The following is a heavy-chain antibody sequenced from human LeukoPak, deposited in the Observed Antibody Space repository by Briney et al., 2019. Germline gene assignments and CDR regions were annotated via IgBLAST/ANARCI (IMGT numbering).Heavy chain of an antibody. CDR1: GYTFTSYG. Sequence: EASVKVSCKASGYTFTSYGISWVRQAPGQGLEWMGWISAYNGNTNYAQKLQGRVTMTTDTSTSTAYMELRSLRSDDTAVYYCARDGINYDILTGYYYGMDVWGQGTTVTVSS. J-gene: IGHJ6*02. CDR2: ISAYNGNT. D-gene: IGHD3-9*01. CDR3: ARDGINYDILTGYYYGMDV. V-gene: IGHV1-18*01.